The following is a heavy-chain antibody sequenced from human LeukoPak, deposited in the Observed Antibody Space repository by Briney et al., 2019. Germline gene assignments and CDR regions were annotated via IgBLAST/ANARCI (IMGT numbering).Heavy chain of an antibody. CDR3: ARDHCTSSGCYEYYYYGMDV. Sequence: PSETLSLTCTVSGGSISTYYWSCIRQPPGKGLEWMGNIHYSGSTNYNPSLKSRVTISVDTSKNQFSLKLSSVTAADTAVYYCARDHCTSSGCYEYYYYGMDVWGQGTTVTVSS. CDR1: GGSISTYY. D-gene: IGHD2-2*01. J-gene: IGHJ6*02. CDR2: IHYSGST. V-gene: IGHV4-59*13.